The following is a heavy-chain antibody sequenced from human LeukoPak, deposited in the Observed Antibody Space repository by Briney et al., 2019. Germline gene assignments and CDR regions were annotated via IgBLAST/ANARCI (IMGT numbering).Heavy chain of an antibody. D-gene: IGHD3-22*01. CDR1: GGSFSGYY. V-gene: IGHV4-34*01. CDR3: SQKGSSFYDSSGYYPGYFDY. CDR2: INHSGST. J-gene: IGHJ4*02. Sequence: SETLSLTCAVYGGSFSGYYWSWIRQPPGKGLEWIGEINHSGSTNYNPSLKSRVTISVDTSKNQFSLKLSSVTAADTAVYYCSQKGSSFYDSSGYYPGYFDYWGQGTLVTVSS.